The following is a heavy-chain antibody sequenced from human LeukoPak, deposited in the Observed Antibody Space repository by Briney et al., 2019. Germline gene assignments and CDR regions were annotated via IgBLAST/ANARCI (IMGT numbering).Heavy chain of an antibody. D-gene: IGHD2-2*02. CDR3: AKEPVVPAAIPCYFDY. Sequence: GGSLRLSCAASGFSFSSYGMNWVRQAPGKGLEWVSVIYVGGGTTYYADSVKGRFTISRDNSKNTLYLQMNSLRAEDTAVYYCAKEPVVPAAIPCYFDYWGQGTLVTVSS. CDR1: GFSFSSYG. CDR2: IYVGGGTT. V-gene: IGHV3-23*01. J-gene: IGHJ4*02.